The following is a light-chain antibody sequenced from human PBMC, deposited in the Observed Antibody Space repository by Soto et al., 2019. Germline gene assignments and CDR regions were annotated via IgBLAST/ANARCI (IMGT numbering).Light chain of an antibody. J-gene: IGKJ3*01. CDR1: QSVSKY. Sequence: EIVLTQSPATLSLSPGERATLSCRASQSVSKYLAWYQQKPGQVPRLLIYDAFNRATGIPVRFSGSGSGTDFTFTISSLEPEDFAVYYCQQRINWPLTFGPGTKVEVK. V-gene: IGKV3-11*01. CDR2: DAF. CDR3: QQRINWPLT.